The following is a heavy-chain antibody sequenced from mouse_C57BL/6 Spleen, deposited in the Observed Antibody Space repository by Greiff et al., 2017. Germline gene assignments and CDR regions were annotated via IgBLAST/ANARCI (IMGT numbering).Heavy chain of an antibody. V-gene: IGHV1-26*01. CDR1: GYTFTDYY. D-gene: IGHD1-1*01. Sequence: EVQLQQSGPELVKPGASVKISCKASGYTFTDYYMNWVKQSHGKSLEWIGDINPNNGGTSYNQKFKGKATLTVDKSSSTAYMELRSLTSEDSAVYYCARRDYGSSDAYWGQGTLVTVSA. CDR3: ARRDYGSSDAY. CDR2: INPNNGGT. J-gene: IGHJ3*01.